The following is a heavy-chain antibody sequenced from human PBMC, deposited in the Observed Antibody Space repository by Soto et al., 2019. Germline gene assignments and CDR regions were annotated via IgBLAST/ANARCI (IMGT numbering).Heavy chain of an antibody. V-gene: IGHV1-3*01. CDR3: ARDFRYDILTGYYTPLAFDY. D-gene: IGHD3-9*01. CDR2: INAGNGNT. Sequence: GASVKVSCKASGYTFTNYAMHWVRQAPGQRLEWMGWINAGNGNTKYSQKFQGRVTTTRDTSASTAYMELSSLRSEDTAVYYCARDFRYDILTGYYTPLAFDYWGQGTLVTVSS. J-gene: IGHJ4*02. CDR1: GYTFTNYA.